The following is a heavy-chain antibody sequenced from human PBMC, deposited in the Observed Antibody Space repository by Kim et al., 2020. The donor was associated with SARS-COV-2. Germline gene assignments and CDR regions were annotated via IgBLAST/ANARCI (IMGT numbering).Heavy chain of an antibody. Sequence: SETLSLTCTVSGGSISSYYWSWIRQPPGKGLEWIGYIYYSGSTNYNPSLKSRVTISVDTSKNQFSLKLSSVTAADTAVYYCARDSGYDFEGVLDYWGQGTLVTVSS. CDR3: ARDSGYDFEGVLDY. CDR1: GGSISSYY. V-gene: IGHV4-59*13. D-gene: IGHD5-12*01. CDR2: IYYSGST. J-gene: IGHJ4*02.